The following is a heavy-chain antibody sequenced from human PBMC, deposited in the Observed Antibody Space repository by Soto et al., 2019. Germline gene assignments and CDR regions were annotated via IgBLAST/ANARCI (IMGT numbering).Heavy chain of an antibody. V-gene: IGHV1-69*08. CDR3: GRDRDNDSNGKSEY. Sequence: QVQLVQSGAEVKKPGSSVKVSCKSSGVTFSSNTITWVRQAPGQGLEWMGRIIPIPNIANYAPKFQGRVTITADKSTSTAYMELSSLRSEDTAVYYCGRDRDNDSNGKSEYWGQGTLVTVSS. D-gene: IGHD2-8*01. J-gene: IGHJ4*02. CDR2: IIPIPNIA. CDR1: GVTFSSNT.